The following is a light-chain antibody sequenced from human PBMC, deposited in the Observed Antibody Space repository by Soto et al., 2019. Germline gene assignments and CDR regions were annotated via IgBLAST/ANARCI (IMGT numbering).Light chain of an antibody. CDR1: QSISSW. V-gene: IGKV1-5*03. CDR2: KAS. J-gene: IGKJ1*01. CDR3: QQYKTYPWT. Sequence: DIQMTQSPSTLSASVGDRVTITCRASQSISSWLAWYQQKPGKASKLLIYKASMVDSGVPSRFCGSGAGTEFTPTIRTLQPDDFSTTYCQQYKTYPWTVGQGSKVDTK.